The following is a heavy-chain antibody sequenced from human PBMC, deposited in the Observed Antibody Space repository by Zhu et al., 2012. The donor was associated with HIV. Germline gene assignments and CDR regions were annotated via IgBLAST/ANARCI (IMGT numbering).Heavy chain of an antibody. V-gene: IGHV4-38-2*01. CDR2: CIVLGPP. Sequence: QVQLQESGPGLVKPSETLSLTCDVSGHSISSGYYWGWIRQPPGKGLEWILEVCIVLGPPTTSPSLRSRFTISTDMSKNQFFLNVNSMTAADTAVYFCVKPQSQLLSNAFEIWGQGIMVTVSS. D-gene: IGHD4-23*01. J-gene: IGHJ3*02. CDR3: VKPQSQLLSNAFEI. CDR1: GHSISSGYY.